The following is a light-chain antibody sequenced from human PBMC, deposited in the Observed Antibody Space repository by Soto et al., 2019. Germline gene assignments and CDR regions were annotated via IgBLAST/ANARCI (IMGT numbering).Light chain of an antibody. CDR2: STN. J-gene: IGLJ3*02. V-gene: IGLV8-61*01. CDR3: ALYMGSGIWV. Sequence: TVVTQEPSFSVSPGRTVTLTCGLSSGSVSTSYYPSWYQQTPGQAPRTLIYSTNTRSSGVPDRFPGSILGNKAALTITGAQADDEADYYCALYMGSGIWVFGGGTKLTVL. CDR1: SGSVSTSYY.